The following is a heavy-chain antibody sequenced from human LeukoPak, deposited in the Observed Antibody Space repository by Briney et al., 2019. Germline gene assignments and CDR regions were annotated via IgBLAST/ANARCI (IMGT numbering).Heavy chain of an antibody. CDR3: ARLGTAKDRRTLDL. CDR1: GDTFTGYY. J-gene: IGHJ4*02. D-gene: IGHD1-7*01. V-gene: IGHV1-2*02. CDR2: INPNSGGT. Sequence: ASGKVSCKASGDTFTGYYMHWVRQAPGQGLEWMGWINPNSGGTNYAQKFQGRVTMTRDTSISTAYMELSRLRSDDTAVYYCARLGTAKDRRTLDLWGQGTLVTISS.